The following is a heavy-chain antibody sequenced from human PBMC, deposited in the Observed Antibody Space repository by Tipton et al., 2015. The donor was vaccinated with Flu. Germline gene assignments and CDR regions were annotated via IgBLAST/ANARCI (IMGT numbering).Heavy chain of an antibody. CDR2: IYTSGST. CDR1: GGSISSGSYY. Sequence: LRLSCTVSGGSISSGSYYWSWIRQPAGKGLEWIGRIYTSGSTNYNPSLKSRVTISVDTSKNQFSLKLSSVTAADTAVYYCARDLFGEKDWLDPWGQGTLVTVSS. V-gene: IGHV4-61*02. D-gene: IGHD3-10*01. CDR3: ARDLFGEKDWLDP. J-gene: IGHJ5*02.